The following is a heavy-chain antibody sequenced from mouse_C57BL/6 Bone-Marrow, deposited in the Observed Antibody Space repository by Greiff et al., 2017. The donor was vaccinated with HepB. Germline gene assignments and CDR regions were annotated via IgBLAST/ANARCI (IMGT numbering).Heavy chain of an antibody. CDR2: INPSTGGT. J-gene: IGHJ2*01. V-gene: IGHV1-43*01. D-gene: IGHD1-1*01. CDR3: ARGDYYGSSYDFDY. Sequence: VQLQQSGPELVKPGASVKISCKASGYSFTGYYMHWVKQSSEKSLEWIGEINPSTGGTSYNQKFKGKATLTVDKSSSTAYMQLKSLTSEDSAVYYCARGDYYGSSYDFDYWGQGTTLTVSS. CDR1: GYSFTGYY.